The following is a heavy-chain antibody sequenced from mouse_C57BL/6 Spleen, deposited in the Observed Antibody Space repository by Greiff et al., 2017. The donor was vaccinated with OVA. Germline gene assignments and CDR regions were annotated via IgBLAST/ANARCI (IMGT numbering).Heavy chain of an antibody. Sequence: VQLKESGPELVKPGASVKISCKASGYSFTDYNMNWVKQSNGKSLEWIGVINPNYGTTSYNQKFKGKATLTVDQSSSTAYMQLNSLTSEDSAVYYCASSQTAQATGFAYWGQGTLVTVSA. J-gene: IGHJ3*01. CDR3: ASSQTAQATGFAY. CDR2: INPNYGTT. V-gene: IGHV1-39*01. D-gene: IGHD3-2*02. CDR1: GYSFTDYN.